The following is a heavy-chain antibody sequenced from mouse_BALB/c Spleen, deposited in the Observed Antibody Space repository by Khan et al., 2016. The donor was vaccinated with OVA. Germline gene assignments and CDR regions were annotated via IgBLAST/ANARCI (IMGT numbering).Heavy chain of an antibody. CDR1: GYIFTSYW. Sequence: VQLQESGAELVRPGASVKLSCKTSGYIFTSYWIHWVKQRPGQGLEWIARIYPGTDNTYYNEKFKDKATLTADKSSSTAYMQLSSLKSEDSAVYYCARKGALCYFDYWGQGTTLTVSS. V-gene: IGHV1S132*01. CDR3: ARKGALCYFDY. CDR2: IYPGTDNT. D-gene: IGHD3-1*01. J-gene: IGHJ2*01.